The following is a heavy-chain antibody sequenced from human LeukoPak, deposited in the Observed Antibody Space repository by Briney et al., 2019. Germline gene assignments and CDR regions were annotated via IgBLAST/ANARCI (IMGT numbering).Heavy chain of an antibody. CDR3: ARLRKGRYFDYFFEY. J-gene: IGHJ4*02. Sequence: PSETLSLTCTVSGGSVSTINSYWGWIRQPPGKGLEWIGNVYYSGRANYSPCLKSRVTMSVDTSKNRFSLKMTSVTAADTAVYFCARLRKGRYFDYFFEYWGQGTLVTVSS. D-gene: IGHD3-9*01. V-gene: IGHV4-39*02. CDR2: VYYSGRA. CDR1: GGSVSTINSY.